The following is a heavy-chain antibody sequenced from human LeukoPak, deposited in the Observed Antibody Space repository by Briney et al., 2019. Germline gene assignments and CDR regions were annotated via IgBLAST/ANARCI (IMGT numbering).Heavy chain of an antibody. Sequence: ASVKVSCKASGYTFTSYGISWVRQAPGQGLEWMGWISAYNGNTNYAQKLQGRVTMTTDTSTSTAYMGLRSLRSDDTAVYYCAREVDYYGSGLFDPWGQGTLVTVSS. V-gene: IGHV1-18*01. CDR3: AREVDYYGSGLFDP. CDR2: ISAYNGNT. CDR1: GYTFTSYG. J-gene: IGHJ5*02. D-gene: IGHD3-10*01.